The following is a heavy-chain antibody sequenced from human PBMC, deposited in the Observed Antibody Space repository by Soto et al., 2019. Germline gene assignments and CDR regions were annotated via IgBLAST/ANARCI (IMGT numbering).Heavy chain of an antibody. V-gene: IGHV1-69*08. Sequence: QVQLVQSGAEVKKPGSSVKVSCKASGGTFSTYTITWVRQAPGQGLEWMGRIIPIIGIINNAQKFQGRVTISADKFTGTAYMELTGLRSDDTAVYYCAGDPDSHYNDSHASSYPWGQGTLVTVSS. D-gene: IGHD4-4*01. CDR3: AGDPDSHYNDSHASSYP. J-gene: IGHJ5*02. CDR2: IIPIIGII. CDR1: GGTFSTYT.